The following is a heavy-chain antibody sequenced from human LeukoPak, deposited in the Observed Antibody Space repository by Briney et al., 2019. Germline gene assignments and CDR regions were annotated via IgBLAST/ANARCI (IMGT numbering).Heavy chain of an antibody. Sequence: GGSLRLSCAASGFTFSSYAMSWVRQAPGKGLEWVSAISGSGSSTYYADSVKGRFTISRDNSKNTLYLQMNSLRAEDTAVYYCAKGYSSSWYERLFDYWGQGTLVTVSS. CDR1: GFTFSSYA. D-gene: IGHD6-13*01. CDR3: AKGYSSSWYERLFDY. CDR2: ISGSGSST. J-gene: IGHJ4*02. V-gene: IGHV3-23*01.